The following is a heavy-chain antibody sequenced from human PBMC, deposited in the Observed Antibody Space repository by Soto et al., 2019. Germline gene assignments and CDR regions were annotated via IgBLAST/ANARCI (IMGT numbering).Heavy chain of an antibody. CDR1: GGSISSYY. CDR2: IYYSGST. V-gene: IGHV4-59*01. Sequence: SDTLSLTCTVSGGSISSYYWSWIRQPPGKGLEWIGYIYYSGSTNYNPSLKSRVTISVDTSKNQFSLKLSSVTAADTAVYYCARSVGCPDISCYYYGMDVWGQGTTVTVSS. D-gene: IGHD2-15*01. CDR3: ARSVGCPDISCYYYGMDV. J-gene: IGHJ6*02.